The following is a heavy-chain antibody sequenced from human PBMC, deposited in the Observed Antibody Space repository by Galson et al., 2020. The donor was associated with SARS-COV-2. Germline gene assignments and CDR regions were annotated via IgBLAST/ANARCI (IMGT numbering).Heavy chain of an antibody. CDR2: ISYDGSNK. CDR3: AREGLIQLWGSLDV. CDR1: GFTFSSYA. Sequence: GESPKIPCAASGFTFSSYAMQWVRQAPGKGLEWVAVISYDGSNKYYADSVKGRFTISRDNSKNTLYLQMNSLRAEDTAVYYCAREGLIQLWGSLDVWGKGTTVTISS. V-gene: IGHV3-30*04. J-gene: IGHJ6*04. D-gene: IGHD5-18*01.